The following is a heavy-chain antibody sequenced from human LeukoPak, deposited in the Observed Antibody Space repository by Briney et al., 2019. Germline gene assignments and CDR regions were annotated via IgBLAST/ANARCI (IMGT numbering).Heavy chain of an antibody. CDR2: INPNNGGT. V-gene: IGHV1-2*02. CDR1: GYTFTGHY. D-gene: IGHD1-26*01. Sequence: ASVKVPCTASGYTFTGHYMHWVRQAPGQGLKWMGWINPNNGGTNYAQKFQGRVTMTRDTSISTAYMELSRLRSDDTAVYYCARGYALYSGRYIDFDYWGQGTLVTVSS. CDR3: ARGYALYSGRYIDFDY. J-gene: IGHJ4*02.